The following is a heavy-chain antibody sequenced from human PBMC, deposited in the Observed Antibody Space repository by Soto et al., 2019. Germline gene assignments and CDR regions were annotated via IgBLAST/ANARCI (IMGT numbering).Heavy chain of an antibody. V-gene: IGHV4-61*01. CDR2: IYYSGST. J-gene: IGHJ6*02. Sequence: SETLSLTCTVSGGSVSSGSYYWSWIRQPPGKGLEWIGYIYYSGSTNYNPSLKSRVTISVDTSKNQFSLKLSSVTAADTAVYYFARDGGDGSGSYYKYYYYYGMDVWGQGTTVT. CDR1: GGSVSSGSYY. CDR3: ARDGGDGSGSYYKYYYYYGMDV. D-gene: IGHD3-10*01.